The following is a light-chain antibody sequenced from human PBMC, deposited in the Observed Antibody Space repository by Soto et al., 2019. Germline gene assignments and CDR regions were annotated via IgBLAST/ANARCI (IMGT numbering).Light chain of an antibody. V-gene: IGLV2-14*01. CDR2: DVS. J-gene: IGLJ1*01. CDR1: GSDVGAYNY. Sequence: QSALTQPASVSGSPGQSITISCTGTGSDVGAYNYVSWSQQHPDKAPKLMIYDVSDRPSGVSNRFSGSKSGNTASLTISGLQAEDEADYYCTSFTSSSTLYVFGAGTKLTVL. CDR3: TSFTSSSTLYV.